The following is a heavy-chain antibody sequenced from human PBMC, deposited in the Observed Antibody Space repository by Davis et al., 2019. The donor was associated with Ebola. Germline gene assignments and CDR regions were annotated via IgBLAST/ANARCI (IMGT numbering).Heavy chain of an antibody. J-gene: IGHJ5*02. CDR3: ARDRLGFGGVMA. Sequence: SVKVSCKASGGTFSYYAISWVRQAPGQGLEWMGGIIPIFGTANYAQKFQGRVTITADESTSTAYMELSSLRSEDTAVYYCARDRLGFGGVMAWGQGTLVTVSS. CDR1: GGTFSYYA. CDR2: IIPIFGTA. D-gene: IGHD3-16*01. V-gene: IGHV1-69*13.